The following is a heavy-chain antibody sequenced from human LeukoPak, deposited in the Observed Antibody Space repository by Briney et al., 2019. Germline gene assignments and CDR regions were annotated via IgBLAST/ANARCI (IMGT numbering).Heavy chain of an antibody. D-gene: IGHD1-26*01. J-gene: IGHJ4*02. Sequence: EASVKVSCKASGGTFSRYAISWVRQAPGQGLEWMGGIIPIFGTANYAQKFQGRVTITADESTSTAYMELSSLRSEDTAVYYCAIYSGSYYRFDYWDQGTLVTVSS. CDR3: AIYSGSYYRFDY. V-gene: IGHV1-69*13. CDR2: IIPIFGTA. CDR1: GGTFSRYA.